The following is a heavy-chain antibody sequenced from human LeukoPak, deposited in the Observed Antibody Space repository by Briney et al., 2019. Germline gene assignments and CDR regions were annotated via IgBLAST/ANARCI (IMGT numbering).Heavy chain of an antibody. D-gene: IGHD5-12*01. Sequence: SETLSLTCTVSGGSISSYYWSWIRQPPGKGLEWIGYIYYSGSTNYNPSLKSRVTISVDTSKNQVSLNLNSVTAADTAVYYCARAALRTPLTYFDYWGQGTLVTVSS. CDR2: IYYSGST. V-gene: IGHV4-59*01. CDR3: ARAALRTPLTYFDY. CDR1: GGSISSYY. J-gene: IGHJ4*02.